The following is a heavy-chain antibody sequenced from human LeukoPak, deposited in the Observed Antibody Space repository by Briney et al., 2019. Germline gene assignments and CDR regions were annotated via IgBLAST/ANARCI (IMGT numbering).Heavy chain of an antibody. CDR2: TYYSGST. CDR3: ARGSMSGRPDNWFDP. J-gene: IGHJ5*02. CDR1: GGSISSYY. Sequence: PSETLSLTCTVSGGSISSYYWSWIRQPPGRGLEWIGYTYYSGSTNYNPSLKSRVTISVDTSKDQLSLKLSSVTAADTAVYYCARGSMSGRPDNWFDPWGQGILVTVSS. D-gene: IGHD6-6*01. V-gene: IGHV4-59*01.